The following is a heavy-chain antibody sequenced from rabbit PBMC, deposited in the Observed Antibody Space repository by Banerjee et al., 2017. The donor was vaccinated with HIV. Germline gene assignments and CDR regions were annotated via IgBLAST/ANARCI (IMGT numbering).Heavy chain of an antibody. CDR3: GRDRDGDAGYGSLAL. V-gene: IGHV1S45*01. CDR2: INTSSGNT. D-gene: IGHD6-1*01. CDR1: GFSFNNKYV. Sequence: QEQLEESGGDLVKPEGSLTLTCTASGFSFNNKYVMCWVRQAPGKGLEWIACINTSSGNTVYASWAKGRFTISKTSSTTVTLQMTSLTAADTATYFCGRDRDGDAGYGSLALWGPGTLVTV. J-gene: IGHJ4*01.